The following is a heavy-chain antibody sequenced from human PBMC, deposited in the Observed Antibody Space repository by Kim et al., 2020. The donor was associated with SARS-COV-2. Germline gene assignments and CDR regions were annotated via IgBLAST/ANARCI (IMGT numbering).Heavy chain of an antibody. Sequence: NTGYAQKFQGGVTMTRNTAISTAYMELSSLRSEDTAVYYCARNPWHWFDPWGQGTLVTVSS. CDR3: ARNPWHWFDP. CDR2: NT. D-gene: IGHD5-12*01. V-gene: IGHV1-8*01. J-gene: IGHJ5*02.